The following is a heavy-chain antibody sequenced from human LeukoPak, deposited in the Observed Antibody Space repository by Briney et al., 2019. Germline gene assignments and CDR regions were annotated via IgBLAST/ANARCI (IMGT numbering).Heavy chain of an antibody. CDR1: GYTFTSYG. D-gene: IGHD3-3*01. CDR2: ISAYNGNT. Sequence: GASVKVSRQASGYTFTSYGISWVRQAPGQGLEWMGWISAYNGNTNYAQKLQGRVTMTTDTSTSTAHMELRSLRSDDTAVYYCARDHGDFPDYWGQGTLVTVSS. CDR3: ARDHGDFPDY. J-gene: IGHJ4*02. V-gene: IGHV1-18*01.